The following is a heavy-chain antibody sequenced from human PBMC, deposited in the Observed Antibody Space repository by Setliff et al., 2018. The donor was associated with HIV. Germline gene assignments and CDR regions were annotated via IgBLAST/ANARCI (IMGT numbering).Heavy chain of an antibody. Sequence: ASVKVSCKASGYTFTAYYIHWVRQAPGQGLEWMGRINPNSGGTNYAQKFQGRVTMTRDTSISTAYMELSRLRSDDTAVYYCANKGHCTNGVCLYAFDIWGQGTMVTVSS. CDR3: ANKGHCTNGVCLYAFDI. V-gene: IGHV1-2*06. J-gene: IGHJ3*02. CDR1: GYTFTAYY. CDR2: INPNSGGT. D-gene: IGHD2-8*01.